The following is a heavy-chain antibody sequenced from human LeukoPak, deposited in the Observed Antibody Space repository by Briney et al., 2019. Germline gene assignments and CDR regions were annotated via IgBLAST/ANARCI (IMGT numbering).Heavy chain of an antibody. CDR2: IYTSGST. CDR1: GGSISSYY. CDR3: ARDRAMAGTNDAFDI. Sequence: PSETLSFTCTVSGGSISSYYWSWIRQPAGKGLEWIGRIYTSGSTNYNPSLKSRVTMSVDTSKNQFSLKLSSVTAADTAVYYCARDRAMAGTNDAFDIWGQGTMVTVSS. V-gene: IGHV4-4*07. J-gene: IGHJ3*02. D-gene: IGHD2-8*01.